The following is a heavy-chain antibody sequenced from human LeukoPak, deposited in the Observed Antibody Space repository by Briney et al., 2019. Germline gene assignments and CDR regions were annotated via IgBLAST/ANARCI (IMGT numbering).Heavy chain of an antibody. D-gene: IGHD3-10*01. Sequence: GASVKVSCKASGYTFTSYHMHWVRQAPGQGLEWMGIINPSGGSTSYAQKFQGRVTMTRDMSTSTVYMELSSLRSEDTAVYYCARNPYYGSGIRGPYYYYMDVWGKGTTVTVSS. CDR1: GYTFTSYH. CDR2: INPSGGST. J-gene: IGHJ6*03. CDR3: ARNPYYGSGIRGPYYYYMDV. V-gene: IGHV1-46*01.